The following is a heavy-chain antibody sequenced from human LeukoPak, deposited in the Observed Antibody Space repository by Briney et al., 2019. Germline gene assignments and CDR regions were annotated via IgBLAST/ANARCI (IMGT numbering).Heavy chain of an antibody. CDR3: ARQGSVGTTPLDY. V-gene: IGHV4-34*01. CDR1: GGSFSGYY. J-gene: IGHJ4*02. Sequence: PSETLSLTCAVYGGSFSGYYWSWIRQPPGKGLEWIGEINHSGSTNYNPSLKSRVTISVDTSKNQFSLNLSSVTAADTAVYYCARQGSVGTTPLDYWGQGILVTVSS. CDR2: INHSGST. D-gene: IGHD1-26*01.